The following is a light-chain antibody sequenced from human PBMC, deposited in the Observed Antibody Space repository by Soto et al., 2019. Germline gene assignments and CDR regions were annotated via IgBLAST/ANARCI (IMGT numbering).Light chain of an antibody. CDR1: QSISTW. CDR2: DAS. J-gene: IGKJ1*01. CDR3: QHYTSSPT. V-gene: IGKV1-5*01. Sequence: DIQMTQSPSTLSASVGDRVTITCRASQSISTWLAWYQQKPGKAPELLIYDASTLQSGGPSRFSGSGSGTDPTLTITTLHPDDFATYYCQHYTSSPTFGQGTKVEVK.